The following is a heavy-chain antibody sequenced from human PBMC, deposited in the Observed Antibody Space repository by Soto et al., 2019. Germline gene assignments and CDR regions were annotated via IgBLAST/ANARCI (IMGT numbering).Heavy chain of an antibody. D-gene: IGHD3-3*01. CDR2: ISSSSSTI. V-gene: IGHV3-48*01. CDR3: ARDNPYYDFWSGYSYYYYMDV. Sequence: GGSLRLSCAASGFTFSSYSMNWVRQAPGKGLEWVSYISSSSSTIYYADSVKGRFTISRDNAKNSLYLQMNSLRAEDTAVYYCARDNPYYDFWSGYSYYYYMDVWGKGTTVTVSS. CDR1: GFTFSSYS. J-gene: IGHJ6*03.